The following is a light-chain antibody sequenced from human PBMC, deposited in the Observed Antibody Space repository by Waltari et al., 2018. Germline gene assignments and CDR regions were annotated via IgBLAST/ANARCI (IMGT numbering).Light chain of an antibody. Sequence: DIQMPQSPSSLSASVGDRVTITCRESQSISSYLNWYQQKAGKAPKHLIYAASSLQSGVPARFSGSGSGTDFTLTISSLQPEDFATYYCQQSYSTTSITFGQGTRLEIK. CDR1: QSISSY. J-gene: IGKJ5*01. CDR3: QQSYSTTSIT. V-gene: IGKV1-39*01. CDR2: AAS.